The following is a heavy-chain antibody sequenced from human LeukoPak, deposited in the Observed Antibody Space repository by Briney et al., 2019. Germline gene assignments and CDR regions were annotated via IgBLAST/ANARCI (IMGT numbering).Heavy chain of an antibody. J-gene: IGHJ4*02. CDR2: ISGSGGST. Sequence: PGESLRLSCAAAGFTFSSYAMSWVRQAPGKGLEWVSAISGSGGSTYYADSVKGRFTISRDNSKNTLYLQMNSLRAEDTAVYYCAKGGPAYDSSGYYSDWGQGTLVTVSS. CDR3: AKGGPAYDSSGYYSD. CDR1: GFTFSSYA. V-gene: IGHV3-23*01. D-gene: IGHD3-22*01.